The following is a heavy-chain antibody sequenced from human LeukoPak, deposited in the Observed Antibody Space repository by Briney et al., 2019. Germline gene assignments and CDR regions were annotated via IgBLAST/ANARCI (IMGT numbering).Heavy chain of an antibody. Sequence: GGSLRLSCVASGFTVSSNYMSWVRQAPGKGLEWVSVIYSGGNTYYADSVKGRFTISRDNSKNTLYLQMNSLRAEDTAVYYCTKDLRDSSGYYWDFQHWGQGTLVTVSS. CDR3: TKDLRDSSGYYWDFQH. CDR2: IYSGGNT. CDR1: GFTVSSNY. D-gene: IGHD3-22*01. J-gene: IGHJ1*01. V-gene: IGHV3-66*02.